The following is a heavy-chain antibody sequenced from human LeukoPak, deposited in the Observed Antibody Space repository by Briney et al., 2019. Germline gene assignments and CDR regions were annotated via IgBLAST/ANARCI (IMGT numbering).Heavy chain of an antibody. Sequence: SETLSLTCTVSGGSISSYYWSWIRQPPGKGLEWVGYIYYSGSTNYNPSLKSRVTISVDTFKNQFSLKLSSVTAADTAVYHCARLLLYRSYYYYGMDVWGQGTTVTVSS. J-gene: IGHJ6*02. CDR2: IYYSGST. CDR1: GGSISSYY. D-gene: IGHD2-15*01. V-gene: IGHV4-59*08. CDR3: ARLLLYRSYYYYGMDV.